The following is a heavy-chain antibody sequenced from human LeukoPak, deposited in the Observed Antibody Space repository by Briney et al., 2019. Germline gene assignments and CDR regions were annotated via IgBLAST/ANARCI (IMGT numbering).Heavy chain of an antibody. V-gene: IGHV4-31*03. Sequence: SQTLSLTCTVSGGSISSGGYYWSWIRQHPGKGLEWIGYIYYSGSTYYNPSLKSRVTISVDTSKSQFSLKLSSVTAADTAVYYCARDSPHSYGYDDAFDIWGQGTMVTVSS. CDR1: GGSISSGGYY. CDR3: ARDSPHSYGYDDAFDI. CDR2: IYYSGST. D-gene: IGHD5-18*01. J-gene: IGHJ3*02.